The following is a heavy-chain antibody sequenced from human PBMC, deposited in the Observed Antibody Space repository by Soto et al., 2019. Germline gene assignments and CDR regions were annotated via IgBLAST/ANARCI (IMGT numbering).Heavy chain of an antibody. CDR3: AREPLGHPPYYYYGMDV. V-gene: IGHV3-33*08. CDR1: GFSFSASW. Sequence: PGGSLRLSCATSGFSFSASWMAWVRQAPGKGLEWVAVIWYDGSNKYYADSVKGRFTISRDNSKNTLYLQMNSLRAEDTAVYYCAREPLGHPPYYYYGMDVWGQGTTVTVSS. CDR2: IWYDGSNK. J-gene: IGHJ6*02.